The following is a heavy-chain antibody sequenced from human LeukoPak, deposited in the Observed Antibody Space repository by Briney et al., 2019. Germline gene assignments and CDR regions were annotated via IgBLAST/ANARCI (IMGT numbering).Heavy chain of an antibody. Sequence: GGSLRLSCAASGFTFRSYGLHWVRQAPGKGLEWVALIRPDGSSKNYADSVKGRFTISRDASKNTVYLQMNSLRAEDTAVYSCAKWSGDYPSYYLDYWGQGTLATVSS. V-gene: IGHV3-30*02. CDR2: IRPDGSSK. CDR1: GFTFRSYG. D-gene: IGHD4-17*01. J-gene: IGHJ4*02. CDR3: AKWSGDYPSYYLDY.